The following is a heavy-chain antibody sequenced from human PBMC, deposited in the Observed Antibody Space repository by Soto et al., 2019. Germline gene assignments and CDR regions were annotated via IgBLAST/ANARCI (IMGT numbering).Heavy chain of an antibody. CDR2: IYYSGST. CDR1: GGSISSETFY. D-gene: IGHD3-22*01. V-gene: IGHV4-39*01. J-gene: IGHJ4*02. Sequence: SETLSLTCTVSGGSISSETFYWGWIRQPPGKGLEWIGSIYYSGSTYYNPSLKSRLTISVDTSKNHFSLRLSSVTAADPAVYFCARHLTNYYSDSSGYYSVDNWGRGTRGTVS. CDR3: ARHLTNYYSDSSGYYSVDN.